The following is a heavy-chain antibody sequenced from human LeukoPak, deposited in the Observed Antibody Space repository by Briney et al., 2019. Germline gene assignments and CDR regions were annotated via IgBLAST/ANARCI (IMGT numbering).Heavy chain of an antibody. Sequence: GASVKVSCKASGYTFTSYYMHWVRQAPGQGLEWTGIINPSGGSTSYAQKFQGRVTMTRDMSTSTVYMELSSLRSEDTAVYYCARDGHRRYYYDSSGREHAFDIWGEGTMVTVSA. D-gene: IGHD3-22*01. CDR2: INPSGGST. J-gene: IGHJ3*02. V-gene: IGHV1-46*01. CDR1: GYTFTSYY. CDR3: ARDGHRRYYYDSSGREHAFDI.